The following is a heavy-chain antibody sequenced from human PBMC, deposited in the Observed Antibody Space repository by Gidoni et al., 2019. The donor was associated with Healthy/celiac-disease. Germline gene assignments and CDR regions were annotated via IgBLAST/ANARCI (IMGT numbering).Heavy chain of an antibody. V-gene: IGHV3-49*05. Sequence: EVQLVESGGGLVKPGRSLRLSCTASGFTFGDYAMSWFRPAPGKGLEWVGFIRSKAYGGTTEYAASVKGRFTISRDDSKSIAYLQMNSLKTEDTAVYYCTSVAYYDYVWGSYRPAGYFQHWGQGTLVTVSS. D-gene: IGHD3-16*02. J-gene: IGHJ1*01. CDR1: GFTFGDYA. CDR3: TSVAYYDYVWGSYRPAGYFQH. CDR2: IRSKAYGGTT.